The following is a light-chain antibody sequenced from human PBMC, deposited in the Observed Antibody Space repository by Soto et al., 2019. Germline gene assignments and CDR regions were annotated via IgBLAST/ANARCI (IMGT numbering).Light chain of an antibody. V-gene: IGKV3-15*01. CDR3: QHYNNWPFT. Sequence: EMVMTQSPATLSVSPGERATLSCRASQSVSSNLAWYQHKPGQAPRLLIYGASTRATGIPARFSGSGSGTEFSLTISSLQSEDFAVYYCQHYNNWPFTFGPGTKVDIK. CDR2: GAS. CDR1: QSVSSN. J-gene: IGKJ3*01.